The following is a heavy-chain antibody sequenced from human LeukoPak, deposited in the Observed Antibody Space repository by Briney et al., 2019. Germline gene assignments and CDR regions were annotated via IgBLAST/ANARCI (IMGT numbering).Heavy chain of an antibody. D-gene: IGHD3-10*01. Sequence: SQTLSLTCAVSGGSISSGGYSWSWIRQPPGKGLEWIGYIYHSGSTYYNPSLKSRVTISVDRSKNQFSLKLSSVTAADTAVYYCARARAGPFDIWGQGTMVTVSS. CDR3: ARARAGPFDI. V-gene: IGHV4-30-2*01. CDR2: IYHSGST. J-gene: IGHJ3*02. CDR1: GGSISSGGYS.